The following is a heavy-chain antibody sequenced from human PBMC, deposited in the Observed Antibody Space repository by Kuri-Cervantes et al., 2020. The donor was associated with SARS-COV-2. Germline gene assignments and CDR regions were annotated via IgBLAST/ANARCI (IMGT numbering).Heavy chain of an antibody. Sequence: SCTVSGGPISSGDYYWSWIRQPPGKGLEWIGYIYYSGSTYYNPSLKSRVTISVDTSKNQFSLKLSSVTAADTAVYYCARQMMSSITIFGVVITRNWFDPWGQGTLVTVSS. CDR1: GGPISSGDYY. J-gene: IGHJ5*02. CDR2: IYYSGST. CDR3: ARQMMSSITIFGVVITRNWFDP. V-gene: IGHV4-30-4*01. D-gene: IGHD3-3*01.